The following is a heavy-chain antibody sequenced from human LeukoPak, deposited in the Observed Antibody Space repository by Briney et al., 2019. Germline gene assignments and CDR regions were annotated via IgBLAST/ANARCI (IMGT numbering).Heavy chain of an antibody. V-gene: IGHV3-30-3*02. D-gene: IGHD2-15*01. CDR3: AKDRGYCSGGNCYNQYGMDV. Sequence: GGPLRLSCEASGFTFSNYAMNWVRQAPGKGLEWVAIISYHGRSVDYADSVKGRFTMSRDNSKNTLSLQMNSLRAEDTAVYYCAKDRGYCSGGNCYNQYGMDVWGQGTTVTVSS. J-gene: IGHJ6*02. CDR2: ISYHGRSV. CDR1: GFTFSNYA.